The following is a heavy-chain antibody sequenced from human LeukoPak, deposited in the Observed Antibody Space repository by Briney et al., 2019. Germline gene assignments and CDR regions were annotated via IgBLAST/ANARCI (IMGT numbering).Heavy chain of an antibody. CDR3: AKDFGSSGWYLVSGFDI. Sequence: VGSLRLSCAAPGFTFSTYTISSVRQAPGEGLEWVSEISGSGGGAYSADSVKGRFTISRDNSKTTLYLKMNSLSAKDTAVYYCAKDFGSSGWYLVSGFDIWGQGTMVTVSS. CDR2: ISGSGGGA. V-gene: IGHV3-23*01. D-gene: IGHD6-19*01. J-gene: IGHJ3*02. CDR1: GFTFSTYT.